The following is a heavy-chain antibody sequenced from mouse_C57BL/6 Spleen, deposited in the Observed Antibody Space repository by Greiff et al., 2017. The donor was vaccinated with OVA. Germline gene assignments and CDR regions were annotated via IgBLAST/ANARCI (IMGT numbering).Heavy chain of an antibody. CDR3: ARGGLPLDY. CDR1: GYAFSRYW. Sequence: VQLHQSGAELVKPGASVTISCKASGYAFSRYWMNWVKQRPGKGLEWIGQIYPGDGDTTYNGKFKGKATLTADKSSSTAYMQLSSLTSEDSAVYFCARGGLPLDYWGQGTTLTVSS. D-gene: IGHD5-5*01. CDR2: IYPGDGDT. V-gene: IGHV1-80*01. J-gene: IGHJ2*01.